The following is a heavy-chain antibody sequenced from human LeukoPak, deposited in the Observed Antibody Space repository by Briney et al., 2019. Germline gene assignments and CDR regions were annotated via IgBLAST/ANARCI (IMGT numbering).Heavy chain of an antibody. CDR3: ARVFGGYKT. CDR1: GYTFTSYG. D-gene: IGHD5-24*01. Sequence: GASVKVSCKASGYTFTSYGVTWVRQAPGQGLEWMGWINTYNGNTNYAQKLQGRVTMTTDTSTSTAYMELRSLRSEDTAVYYCARVFGGYKTWGQGTLVTVSS. CDR2: INTYNGNT. J-gene: IGHJ5*02. V-gene: IGHV1-18*01.